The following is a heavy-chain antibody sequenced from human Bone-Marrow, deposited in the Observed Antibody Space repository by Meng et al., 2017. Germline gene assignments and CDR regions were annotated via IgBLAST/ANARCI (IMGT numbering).Heavy chain of an antibody. J-gene: IGHJ2*01. D-gene: IGHD3-10*01. CDR1: GFSLSTRGVG. CDR3: AHCRNLITMVRGVISTYWYFDL. V-gene: IGHV2-5*01. Sequence: SGPTLVNPTQTLTLTCTFSGFSLSTRGVGVGWIRQPPGNALEWLALIYWNDDKRYSPSLKSRLTIIKDTSKNQVVPTMTNIDSVDTATYYCAHCRNLITMVRGVISTYWYFDLWGRGTLVTVSS. CDR2: IYWNDDK.